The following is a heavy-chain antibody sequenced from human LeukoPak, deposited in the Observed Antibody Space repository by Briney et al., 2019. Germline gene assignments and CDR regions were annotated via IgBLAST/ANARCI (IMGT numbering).Heavy chain of an antibody. J-gene: IGHJ4*02. CDR3: ARVGAGYSSSLYDY. D-gene: IGHD6-13*01. Sequence: QPGGPLRLSCAASGFTFSSYDMHWVRQATGKGLEGVSAIGTAGDTYYPGSVKGRFTISRENAKNSLYLQMNSLRAGDTAVYYCARVGAGYSSSLYDYWGQGTLVTVSS. CDR2: IGTAGDT. V-gene: IGHV3-13*01. CDR1: GFTFSSYD.